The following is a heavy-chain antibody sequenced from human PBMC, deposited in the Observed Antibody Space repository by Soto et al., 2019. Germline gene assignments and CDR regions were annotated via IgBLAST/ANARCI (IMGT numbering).Heavy chain of an antibody. CDR2: IIPIFGTA. Sequence: ASVKVSCKASGGTFSSYAISWVRQAPGQGLEWMGGIIPIFGTANYAQKFQGRVTITADESTSTAYMELSSLRSEDTAVYYCAREGQQLRYFDYWGQGTLVTVSS. D-gene: IGHD6-13*01. CDR1: GGTFSSYA. CDR3: AREGQQLRYFDY. V-gene: IGHV1-69*13. J-gene: IGHJ4*02.